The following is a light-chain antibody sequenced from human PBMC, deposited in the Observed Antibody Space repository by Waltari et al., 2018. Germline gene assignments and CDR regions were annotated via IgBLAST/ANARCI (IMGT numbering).Light chain of an antibody. V-gene: IGKV4-1*01. Sequence: DIVMTQSPDSLAVSLGERAPINCKSSQSVLYSSNNKNYLAWYQQKPGQPPKLLLYWASTRESGVPDRFSGSGSGTDFTLTISSLQAEDVAVYYCQQYYSTPWTFGQGTKVEIK. CDR3: QQYYSTPWT. CDR2: WAS. CDR1: QSVLYSSNNKNY. J-gene: IGKJ1*01.